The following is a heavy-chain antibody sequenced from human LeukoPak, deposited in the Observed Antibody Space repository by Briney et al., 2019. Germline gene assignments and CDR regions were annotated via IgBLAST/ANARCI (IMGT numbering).Heavy chain of an antibody. V-gene: IGHV3-30*04. CDR3: ARKGYSYGLDMYYFDY. CDR1: GFTFSSYA. CDR2: ISYDGSNK. D-gene: IGHD5-18*01. Sequence: GRSLRLSCAASGFTFSSYAMHWVRQAPGKGLEWVAVISYDGSNKYYADSVKGRFTISRDNSKNTLYLQMNSLRAEDTAVYCCARKGYSYGLDMYYFDYWGQGTLVTVSS. J-gene: IGHJ4*02.